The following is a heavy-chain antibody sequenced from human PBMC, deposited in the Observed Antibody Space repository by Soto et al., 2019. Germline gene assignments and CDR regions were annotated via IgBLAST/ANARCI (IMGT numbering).Heavy chain of an antibody. D-gene: IGHD6-13*01. V-gene: IGHV4-59*08. CDR1: DGSISSYC. CDR3: ARAKAPLYSSSWYWFDP. CDR2: IYYSGST. Sequence: SVTLSLTCTVSDGSISSYCWSWILQPPGKGLEWIGYIYYSGSTNYNPSLKSRVTISVDTSKNQFSLKLSSVTAADTAVYYCARAKAPLYSSSWYWFDPWGQGTLVTVSS. J-gene: IGHJ5*02.